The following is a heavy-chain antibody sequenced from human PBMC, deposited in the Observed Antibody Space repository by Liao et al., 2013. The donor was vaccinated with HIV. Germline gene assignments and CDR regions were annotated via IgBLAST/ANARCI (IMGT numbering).Heavy chain of an antibody. Sequence: QVQLQESGPGLVKPSQTLSLTCTVSGASISSGNYYWSWVRQPAGKGLEWIGEINHSGSTNYSPSLNSRVTISVDTSKNQFSLNLNSVTAADTAVYYCARLGWPKGNSDWYFDLWGRGTLVTVSS. V-gene: IGHV4-61*02. CDR1: GASISSGNYY. CDR3: ARLGWPKGNSDWYFDL. J-gene: IGHJ2*01. D-gene: IGHD2-15*01. CDR2: INHSGST.